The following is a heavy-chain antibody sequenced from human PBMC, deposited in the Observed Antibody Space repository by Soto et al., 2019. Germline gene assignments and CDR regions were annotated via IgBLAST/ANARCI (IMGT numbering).Heavy chain of an antibody. J-gene: IGHJ4*02. V-gene: IGHV3-15*07. CDR3: TTDYLQFWDTFDY. CDR2: IQKISDGGTT. CDR1: GFTFSNAW. Sequence: DVQLVESGGGSVQPGGSLRLSCQTSGFTFSNAWMNWVRQSPGKGLEWVGRIQKISDGGTTDYAAPVRGRFTISRDDSRNTLYLQMNTLKTEDTAVYYCTTDYLQFWDTFDYWGQGTLVTVSS. D-gene: IGHD5-18*01.